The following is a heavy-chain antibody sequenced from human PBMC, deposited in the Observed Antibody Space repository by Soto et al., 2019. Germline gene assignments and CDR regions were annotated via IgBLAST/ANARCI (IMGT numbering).Heavy chain of an antibody. CDR1: GCSISSYY. V-gene: IGHV4-59*01. Sequence: XETLSLTCTVAGCSISSYYWSWIRQPPGKGLEWIGYIYYSGSTNYNPSLKSRVTISVDTSKNQFSLKLSSVTAADTAVYYCARAYNYYYGMDVWGQGTTVTVSS. J-gene: IGHJ6*02. CDR3: ARAYNYYYGMDV. CDR2: IYYSGST.